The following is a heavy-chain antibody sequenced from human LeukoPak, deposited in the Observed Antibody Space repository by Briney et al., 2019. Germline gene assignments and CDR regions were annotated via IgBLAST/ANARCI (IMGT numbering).Heavy chain of an antibody. D-gene: IGHD6-19*01. V-gene: IGHV1-2*02. CDR3: ARDPPERIAVAGTGY. J-gene: IGHJ4*02. CDR1: GYTFTGYY. CDR2: INPNSGGT. Sequence: ASVKVSRKASGYTFTGYYMHWVRQAPGQGLEWMGWINPNSGGTNYAQKFQGRVAMTRDTPISTAYMELSRLRSDDTAVYYCARDPPERIAVAGTGYWGQGTLVTVSS.